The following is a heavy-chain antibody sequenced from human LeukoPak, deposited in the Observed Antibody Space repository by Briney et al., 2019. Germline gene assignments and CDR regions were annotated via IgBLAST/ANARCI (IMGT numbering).Heavy chain of an antibody. J-gene: IGHJ6*02. V-gene: IGHV4-38-2*02. CDR1: GYSISSGYY. CDR3: ARDPTGYGMDV. Sequence: SETLSLTCTVSGYSISSGYYWGWIRQPPGKGLEWIGTIYHTGSTYYNPSLKSRVTMSVDTSTNQFSLKLSSVTAADTAVYYCARDPTGYGMDVWGQGTTVTVSS. CDR2: IYHTGST.